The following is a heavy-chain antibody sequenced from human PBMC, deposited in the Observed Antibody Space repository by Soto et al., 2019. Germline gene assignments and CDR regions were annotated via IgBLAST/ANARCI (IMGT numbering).Heavy chain of an antibody. CDR3: ARTYGSADYWVYGMDV. CDR1: AYKCGNSG. V-gene: IGHV1-18*04. D-gene: IGHD3-10*01. J-gene: IGHJ6*02. Sequence: ASVKVSCKASAYKCGNSGLAWVRQAPGQGLEWLGRISTYNGDTSYAQNLQVRVTMTTDKSTNTAYMELRNLRSDDTAVYYCARTYGSADYWVYGMDVSGQGTTVTSP. CDR2: ISTYNGDT.